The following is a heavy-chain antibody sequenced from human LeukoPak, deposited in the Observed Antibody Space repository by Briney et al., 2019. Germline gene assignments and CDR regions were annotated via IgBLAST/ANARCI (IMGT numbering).Heavy chain of an antibody. D-gene: IGHD3-16*01. CDR1: GGSIGSFY. J-gene: IGHJ6*03. CDR2: IYNSGST. CDR3: ARGSVLLAMDV. Sequence: SETLSLTCSVSGGSIGSFYWNWIRRPPGKGLEWIGYIYNSGSTNYNPSLKSRVTISVDVSKNEFSLKLRSVTAADTAVYYCARGSVLLAMDVWGKGTTVTISS. V-gene: IGHV4-59*01.